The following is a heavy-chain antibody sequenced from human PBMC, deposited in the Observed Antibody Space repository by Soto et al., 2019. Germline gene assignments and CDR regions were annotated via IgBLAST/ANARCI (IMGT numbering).Heavy chain of an antibody. Sequence: EVQLLESGGGLVQPGESLRLSCTASGFTCSSYAMTWVRQAPGKGLEWVSTISGSGGSTYYANAVKGRFTISRDNSKNTLYLQMNSLRAEDTAVYYCAKGWTTVVTRGWYFDLWGRGTLVTVSS. CDR2: ISGSGGST. V-gene: IGHV3-23*01. D-gene: IGHD4-17*01. CDR3: AKGWTTVVTRGWYFDL. J-gene: IGHJ2*01. CDR1: GFTCSSYA.